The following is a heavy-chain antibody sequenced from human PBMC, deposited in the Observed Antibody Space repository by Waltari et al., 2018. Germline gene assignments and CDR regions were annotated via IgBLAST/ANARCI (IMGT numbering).Heavy chain of an antibody. CDR3: ASEPYGSGGRCYGY. CDR1: GGTFSSYT. CDR2: IIPIRGIA. J-gene: IGHJ4*02. D-gene: IGHD2-15*01. V-gene: IGHV1-69*02. Sequence: QVQLVQSGAEVKKPGSSVKVSCKASGGTFSSYTISWVRQAPGTGLEWMGRIIPIRGIANYAQKVQGRVTITADKSTSTAYMELSSLRSEDTAVYYCASEPYGSGGRCYGYWGQGTLVTVSS.